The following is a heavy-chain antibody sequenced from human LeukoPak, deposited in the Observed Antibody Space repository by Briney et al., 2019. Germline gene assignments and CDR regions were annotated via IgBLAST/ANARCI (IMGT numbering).Heavy chain of an antibody. J-gene: IGHJ4*02. D-gene: IGHD3-22*01. Sequence: GGSLRLSCTASGFTFGDYAMSWFRQAPGKGLEWVGFIRSKAYGGTTEYAASVKGRFTISRDDSKSIAYLQMNSLKTEDTAVYYCTRDRGGYYVPRNFDYWGQGTLVTVSS. CDR1: GFTFGDYA. V-gene: IGHV3-49*03. CDR3: TRDRGGYYVPRNFDY. CDR2: IRSKAYGGTT.